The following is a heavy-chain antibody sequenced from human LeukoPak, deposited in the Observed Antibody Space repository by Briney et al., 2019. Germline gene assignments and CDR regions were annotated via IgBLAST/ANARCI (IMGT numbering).Heavy chain of an antibody. Sequence: SETLSLTCAVYGGSFSGYYWGWIRQPPGKGLEWIGSIYHSGSTYYNPSLKSRVTISVDTSKNQFSLKLSSVTAADTAVYHCASLRERSYYARGFDYWGRGTLVTVSS. D-gene: IGHD1-26*01. CDR2: IYHSGST. J-gene: IGHJ4*02. V-gene: IGHV4-34*01. CDR1: GGSFSGYY. CDR3: ASLRERSYYARGFDY.